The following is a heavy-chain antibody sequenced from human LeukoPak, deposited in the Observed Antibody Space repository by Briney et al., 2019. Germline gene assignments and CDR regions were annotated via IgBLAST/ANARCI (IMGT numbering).Heavy chain of an antibody. D-gene: IGHD2-15*01. Sequence: NPSETLSLTCTVSGGSISSSSYYWGWIRQPPGKGLEWIGSIYHSGSTYYNPSLKSRVTISVDTSKNQFSLKLSSVTAADTAVYYCARVGQYCSGGSCYSNWFDPWGQGTLVTVSS. V-gene: IGHV4-39*07. J-gene: IGHJ5*02. CDR1: GGSISSSSYY. CDR3: ARVGQYCSGGSCYSNWFDP. CDR2: IYHSGST.